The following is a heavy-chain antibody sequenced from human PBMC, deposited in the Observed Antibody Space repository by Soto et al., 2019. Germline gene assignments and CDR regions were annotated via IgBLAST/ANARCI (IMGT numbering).Heavy chain of an antibody. CDR1: GYSFTSYW. Sequence: GESLKISCKGSGYSFTSYWISWVRQMPGKGLEWMGRIDPSDSYTNYSPSFQGHVTISADKSISTAYLQWSSLKASDTAMYYCARQNGREYCSSTSCYSYYYGMDVWGQGTAVTVSS. J-gene: IGHJ6*02. V-gene: IGHV5-10-1*01. CDR3: ARQNGREYCSSTSCYSYYYGMDV. CDR2: IDPSDSYT. D-gene: IGHD2-2*02.